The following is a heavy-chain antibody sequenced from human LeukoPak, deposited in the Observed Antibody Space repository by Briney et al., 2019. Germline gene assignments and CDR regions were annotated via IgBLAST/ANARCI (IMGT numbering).Heavy chain of an antibody. D-gene: IGHD2-8*01. J-gene: IGHJ5*02. CDR2: IYYSGST. CDR3: ARLYGNWFDP. Sequence: SETLSLTCTVSGGSISSYYWSWIRQPPGKGLEWIGYIYYSGSTNYNPSLKSRVTISVDTSKNQFSLKLSSATAADTAVYYCARLYGNWFDPWGQGTLVTVSS. CDR1: GGSISSYY. V-gene: IGHV4-59*01.